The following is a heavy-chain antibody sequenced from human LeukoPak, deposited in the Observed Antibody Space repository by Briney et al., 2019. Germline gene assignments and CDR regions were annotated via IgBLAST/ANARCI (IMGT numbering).Heavy chain of an antibody. J-gene: IGHJ4*02. D-gene: IGHD2-15*01. CDR1: GGTFPNYD. CDR3: ATLCSGGFCYVDY. CDR2: FVPSVDVA. Sequence: SVKVSCKASGGTFPNYDISWVRQAPGQGLEWMGRFVPSVDVANYSPKFRGRVTITADKSTTTVFMELSSLRSEDTAVYYCATLCSGGFCYVDYWGQGILVTVPS. V-gene: IGHV1-69*04.